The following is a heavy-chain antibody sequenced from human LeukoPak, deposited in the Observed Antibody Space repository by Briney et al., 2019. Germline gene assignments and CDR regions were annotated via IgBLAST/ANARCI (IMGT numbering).Heavy chain of an antibody. Sequence: GASVKVSCKASGYTFTDYYMHWVRQAPGQGLEWLGWINPKSGVTNYAQKFQGRVTMTRDPSISSAYMELNSLRSDDTAVYYCARDAWLVGAANLYYFDHWGQGTLVTVSS. J-gene: IGHJ4*02. D-gene: IGHD1-26*01. CDR3: ARDAWLVGAANLYYFDH. V-gene: IGHV1-2*02. CDR2: INPKSGVT. CDR1: GYTFTDYY.